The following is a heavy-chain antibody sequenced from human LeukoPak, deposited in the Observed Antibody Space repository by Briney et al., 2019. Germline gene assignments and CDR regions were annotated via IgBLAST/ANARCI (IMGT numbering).Heavy chain of an antibody. J-gene: IGHJ4*02. CDR2: IRYDGSNK. D-gene: IGHD6-19*01. Sequence: PGGSLRLSCAASGFSFSSYGMHWVLQAPGKGLEWVAFIRYDGSNKYYADSVKGRFTISRDNSKNTLYLQMNSLRAEDTAVYYCAKPRGYSSGWYFDYWGQGTLVTVSS. CDR1: GFSFSSYG. CDR3: AKPRGYSSGWYFDY. V-gene: IGHV3-30*02.